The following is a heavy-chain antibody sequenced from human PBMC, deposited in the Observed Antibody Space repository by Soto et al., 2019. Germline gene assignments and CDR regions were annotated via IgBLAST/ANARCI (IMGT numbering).Heavy chain of an antibody. CDR3: AGTVEGLGDYHYGMDV. J-gene: IGHJ6*02. CDR1: GGSISSSSYY. V-gene: IGHV4-39*01. D-gene: IGHD1-26*01. Sequence: ETLSLTCTVSGGSISSSSYYWGWIRQPPGKGLEWIGSIYYSGSTYYNPSLKSRVTISVDTSKNQFSLKLSSVTAADTAVYYCAGTVEGLGDYHYGMDVWAQGTPVTVSS. CDR2: IYYSGST.